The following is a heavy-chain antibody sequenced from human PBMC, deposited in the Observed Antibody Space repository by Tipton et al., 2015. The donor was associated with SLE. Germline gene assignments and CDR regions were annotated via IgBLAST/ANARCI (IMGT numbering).Heavy chain of an antibody. D-gene: IGHD3-3*01. CDR3: ARSSWYDFWGGYYSERYFDL. CDR2: IYSGGST. CDR1: GFTVSTNY. V-gene: IGHV3-53*05. J-gene: IGHJ2*01. Sequence: SLRLSCAASGFTVSTNYMTWVRQAPGKGLEWVSLIYSGGSTSYADSVKGRFTISRDNSKNTLYLQMNSLRAEDTAVYYCARSSWYDFWGGYYSERYFDLWGRGTLVTVSS.